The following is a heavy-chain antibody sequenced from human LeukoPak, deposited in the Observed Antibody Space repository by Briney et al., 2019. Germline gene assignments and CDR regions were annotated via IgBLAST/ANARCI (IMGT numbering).Heavy chain of an antibody. V-gene: IGHV1-18*04. CDR3: ARVRTYSSDY. CDR1: GYTFTSYG. CDR2: ISAYNGNT. D-gene: IGHD6-13*01. Sequence: EASVKASCKAPGYTFTSYGISWVRQAPGQGLEWMGWISAYNGNTNYAQKLQGRVTMTTDTSTSTAYMELRSLRSDDTAVYYCARVRTYSSDYWGQGTLVTVSS. J-gene: IGHJ4*02.